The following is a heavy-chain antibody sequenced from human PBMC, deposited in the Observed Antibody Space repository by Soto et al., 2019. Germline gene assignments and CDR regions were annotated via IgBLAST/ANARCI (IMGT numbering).Heavy chain of an antibody. V-gene: IGHV3-33*01. CDR1: GFIFSNNG. D-gene: IGHD3-10*01. CDR2: TSHDGRDN. J-gene: IGHJ4*02. CDR3: ARWGGSMSSGYYIDY. Sequence: QVQLVESGGGMVQPGRSLRLSCAASGFIFSNNGFHWVRQAPGKGLEWVSLTSHDGRDNHYADSVKGRFTISRDNAKNTVLLQMNSLRVEDTAVYFCARWGGSMSSGYYIDYWGQGPLVTVSS.